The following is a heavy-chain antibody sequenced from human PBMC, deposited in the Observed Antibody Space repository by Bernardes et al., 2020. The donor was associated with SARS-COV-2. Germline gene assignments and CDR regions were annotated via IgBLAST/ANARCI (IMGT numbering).Heavy chain of an antibody. D-gene: IGHD6-25*01. CDR3: ASDGGRWQRAHWFDS. V-gene: IGHV4-38-2*01. CDR2: VYYTGVT. J-gene: IGHJ5*01. Sequence: SETLSLTCAVSGYSIINGHYWGWIRQAPGKGLEWIGDVYYTGVTFYNPSLKGRVSISVDTSKNYFSLHLTSVTAADTAVYYCASDGGRWQRAHWFDSWGQGTLVTVSS. CDR1: GYSIINGHY.